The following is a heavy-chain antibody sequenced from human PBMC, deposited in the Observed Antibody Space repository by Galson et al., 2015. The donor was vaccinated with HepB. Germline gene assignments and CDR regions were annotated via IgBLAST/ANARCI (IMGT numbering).Heavy chain of an antibody. CDR1: GYSFTSYW. Sequence: QSGAEVKKPGESLRISCKGSGYSFTSYWISWVRQMPGKGLEWMGRIDPSDSYTNYSPSFQGHVTISADKSISTAYLQLSSLKASDTAMYYCARSYGSGSYGAFGVAPYGMDVWGQGTTVTVSS. J-gene: IGHJ6*02. CDR3: ARSYGSGSYGAFGVAPYGMDV. CDR2: IDPSDSYT. V-gene: IGHV5-10-1*01. D-gene: IGHD3-10*01.